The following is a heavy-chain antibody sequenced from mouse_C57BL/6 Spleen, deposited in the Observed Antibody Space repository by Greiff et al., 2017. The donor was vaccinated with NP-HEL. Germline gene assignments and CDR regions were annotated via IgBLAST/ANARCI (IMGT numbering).Heavy chain of an antibody. CDR2: IYPGSGST. V-gene: IGHV1-55*01. J-gene: IGHJ1*03. Sequence: VQLQQSGAELVKPGASVKMSCKASGYTFTSYWITWVKQRPGQGLEWIGDIYPGSGSTNYNEKFKSKATLTVDTSSSTAYMQLSSLTSEDSAVYYCATYYDYDGYFDVWGTGTTVTVSS. D-gene: IGHD2-4*01. CDR1: GYTFTSYW. CDR3: ATYYDYDGYFDV.